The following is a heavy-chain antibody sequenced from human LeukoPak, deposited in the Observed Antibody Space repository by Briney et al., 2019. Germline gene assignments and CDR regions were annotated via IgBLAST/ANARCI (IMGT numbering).Heavy chain of an antibody. D-gene: IGHD6-13*01. CDR2: ISSSSSYI. CDR3: ARVNIAAPGY. J-gene: IGHJ4*02. Sequence: PGGSLRLSCAASGFTFSSYSMNWVRQAPGKGLEWVSSISSSSSYIYYADSVKGRFTISRDNAKNSLYLQMNSLRAEDAAVYYCARVNIAAPGYWGQGTLVTVSS. V-gene: IGHV3-21*01. CDR1: GFTFSSYS.